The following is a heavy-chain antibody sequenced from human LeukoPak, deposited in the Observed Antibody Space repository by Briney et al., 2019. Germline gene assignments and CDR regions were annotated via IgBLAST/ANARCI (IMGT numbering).Heavy chain of an antibody. CDR3: ARALYYDFWSGYHPDADFDY. V-gene: IGHV3-21*01. CDR1: GFTFSSYA. J-gene: IGHJ4*02. D-gene: IGHD3-3*01. Sequence: GGSLRLSCAASGFTFSSYAMSWVRQAPGKGLEWVSSISSSSSYIYYADSVKGRFTISRDNAKNSLYLQMNSLRAEDTAVYYCARALYYDFWSGYHPDADFDYWGQGTLVTVSS. CDR2: ISSSSSYI.